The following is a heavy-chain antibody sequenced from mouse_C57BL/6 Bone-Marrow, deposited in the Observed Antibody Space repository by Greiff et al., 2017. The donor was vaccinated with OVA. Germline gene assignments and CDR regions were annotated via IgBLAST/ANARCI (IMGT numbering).Heavy chain of an antibody. V-gene: IGHV1-18*01. Sequence: VQLQQSGPELVKPGASVKIPCKASGYTFTDYNMDWVKQSHGKSLEWIGDINPNNGGTIYNQKFKGKATVTVDKSSSTAYMELRSLTSEDTAVYYCARFDYDAFAYWGQGTLVTVSA. D-gene: IGHD2-4*01. CDR2: INPNNGGT. CDR1: GYTFTDYN. J-gene: IGHJ3*01. CDR3: ARFDYDAFAY.